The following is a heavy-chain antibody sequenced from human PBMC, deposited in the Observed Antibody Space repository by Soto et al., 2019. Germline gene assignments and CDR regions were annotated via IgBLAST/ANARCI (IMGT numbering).Heavy chain of an antibody. Sequence: LRLSCAASGFVFGAYGIHWVRQAPGKRPEWVAAVSYAGDKTLYEDSVKGRFTISRDNARNTVSLEMNSLSADDTAVYYCARDEGYGRSFLLDYWGQLTPVTVSS. CDR2: VSYAGDKT. CDR3: ARDEGYGRSFLLDY. J-gene: IGHJ4*02. V-gene: IGHV3-30*03. CDR1: GFVFGAYG. D-gene: IGHD2-15*01.